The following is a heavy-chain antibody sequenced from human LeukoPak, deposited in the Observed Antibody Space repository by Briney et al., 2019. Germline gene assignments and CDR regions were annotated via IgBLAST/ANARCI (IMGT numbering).Heavy chain of an antibody. D-gene: IGHD6-19*01. CDR1: GGSISSYY. CDR2: IYTSGST. V-gene: IGHV4-4*07. Sequence: PSETLSLTCTVSGGSISSYYWSWIRQPAGKGLEWIGRIYTSGSTNYNPSLKSRVTMSVDTSKNQFSLKLSSVTAADTAVYYCARVAAVAGYYYYYYMDVWGKGTTVTVPS. J-gene: IGHJ6*03. CDR3: ARVAAVAGYYYYYYMDV.